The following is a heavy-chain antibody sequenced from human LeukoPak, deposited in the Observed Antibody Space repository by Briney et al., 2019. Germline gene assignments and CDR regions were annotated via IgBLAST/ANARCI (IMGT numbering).Heavy chain of an antibody. CDR3: AREDPQTTVPEGMDV. CDR1: GGSISYYY. CDR2: IYYSGTT. J-gene: IGHJ6*02. V-gene: IGHV4-59*01. D-gene: IGHD4-17*01. Sequence: SETLSLTCTVSGGSISYYYWSWIRQSPGKGLEWIGYIYYSGTTNYNPSLKSRVTISVDTSKNQFSLQLRSVTAAGTAVYYCAREDPQTTVPEGMDVWGQGTTVTASS.